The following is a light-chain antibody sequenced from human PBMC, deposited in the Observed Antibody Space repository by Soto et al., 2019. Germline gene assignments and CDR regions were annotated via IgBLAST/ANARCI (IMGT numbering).Light chain of an antibody. Sequence: EIVMPQSPATLSVSPGARATLSCRASQSVSSNLAWYQQKPGQAPRLLIYGASTRATGIPARFSGSGSGTEFTLTISSLQSEDFAVYYCQQYNNWPPMYTFGQGTKLESK. V-gene: IGKV3-15*01. CDR2: GAS. J-gene: IGKJ2*01. CDR1: QSVSSN. CDR3: QQYNNWPPMYT.